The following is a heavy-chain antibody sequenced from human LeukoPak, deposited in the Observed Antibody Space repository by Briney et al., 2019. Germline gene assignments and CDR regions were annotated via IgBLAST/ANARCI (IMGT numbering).Heavy chain of an antibody. CDR1: GFTFSSYS. Sequence: PGGSLRLSCAASGFTFSSYSMNWVRQAPGKGLEWVSSISSSSSYIYYADSVKDRFTISRDNAKNSLYLQMNSLRAEDTAVYYCARDLTTVVNWRKYWYFDLWGRGTLVTVSS. CDR2: ISSSSSYI. J-gene: IGHJ2*01. V-gene: IGHV3-21*01. CDR3: ARDLTTVVNWRKYWYFDL. D-gene: IGHD4-23*01.